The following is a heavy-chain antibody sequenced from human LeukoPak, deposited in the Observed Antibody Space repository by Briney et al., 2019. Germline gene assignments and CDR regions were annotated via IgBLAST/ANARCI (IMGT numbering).Heavy chain of an antibody. CDR2: ISGSGGST. CDR1: GFTFSSYA. D-gene: IGHD3-10*01. J-gene: IGHJ4*02. V-gene: IGHV3-23*01. Sequence: GGSLRLSCAASGFTFSSYAMSWVRQAPGKGLEWVSAISGSGGSTYYADSVKGRFTISRDNSKNTLYLQMNSLRAEDTAVYYCAKDTPSGSYYRFYYFDYWGQGTLVTVSS. CDR3: AKDTPSGSYYRFYYFDY.